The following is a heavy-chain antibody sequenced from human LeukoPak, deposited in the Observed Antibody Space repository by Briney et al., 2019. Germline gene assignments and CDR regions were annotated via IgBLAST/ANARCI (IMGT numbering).Heavy chain of an antibody. V-gene: IGHV3-9*01. CDR2: ISWNSGII. J-gene: IGHJ4*02. Sequence: GRSLRLSCAASGFTFDDYAMHWVRQAPGKGLEWVSGISWNSGIIGYADSVKGRFTISRDNSKNTLYLQMNSLRAEDTAVYYCAKGGDSSGPFPFDYWGQGTLVTVSS. CDR3: AKGGDSSGPFPFDY. CDR1: GFTFDDYA. D-gene: IGHD3-22*01.